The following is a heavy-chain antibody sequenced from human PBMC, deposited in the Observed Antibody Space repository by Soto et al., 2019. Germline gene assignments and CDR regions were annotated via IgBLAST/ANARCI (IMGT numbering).Heavy chain of an antibody. CDR3: AKDRSRITMVRGVIRMNAFDI. Sequence: GGSLRLSCAASGFTFSSYGMHWVRQAPGKGLEWVAVISYDGSNKYYPDSVKGRITIFRDNSKNTLYLQMNSLRAEDTAVYYCAKDRSRITMVRGVIRMNAFDIWGQGTMVTVSS. J-gene: IGHJ3*02. CDR1: GFTFSSYG. CDR2: ISYDGSNK. V-gene: IGHV3-30*18. D-gene: IGHD3-10*01.